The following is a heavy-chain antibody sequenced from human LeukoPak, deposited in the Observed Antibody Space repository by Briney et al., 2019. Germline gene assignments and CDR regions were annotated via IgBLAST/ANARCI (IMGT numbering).Heavy chain of an antibody. CDR2: INHSGST. CDR1: GGSFSGYY. J-gene: IGHJ4*02. Sequence: SETLSLTCAVYGGSFSGYYWSWIRQPPGKGLEWIGEINHSGSTNYNPSLKNRVTISVDTSKNQFSLKLSSVTAADTAVYYCARKQQFRPRWDYWGQGTLVTVSS. CDR3: ARKQQFRPRWDY. D-gene: IGHD6-13*01. V-gene: IGHV4-34*01.